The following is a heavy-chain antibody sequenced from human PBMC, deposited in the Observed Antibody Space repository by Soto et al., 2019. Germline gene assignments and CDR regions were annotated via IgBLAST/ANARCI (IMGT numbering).Heavy chain of an antibody. CDR1: GLTSSNNA. V-gene: IGHV3-30*10. CDR2: ISYDDAYK. J-gene: IGHJ4*02. CDR3: ARDRKYYFDK. Sequence: GGSLRLSCSGSGLTSSNNAMHWVRQAPGKGLEWVAFISYDDAYKYYTDAVKGRFTISRDNSTDTVYLHMDSLRADDTAVYYCARDRKYYFDKWGPGTLVTVSS.